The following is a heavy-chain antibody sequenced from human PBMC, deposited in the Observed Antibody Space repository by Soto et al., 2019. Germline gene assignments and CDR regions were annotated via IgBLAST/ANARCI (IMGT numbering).Heavy chain of an antibody. CDR2: IYPGDSNT. V-gene: IGHV5-51*01. CDR1: GYAFTSYW. CDR3: ASDSHCDGGNCPMGGFDM. Sequence: GESLKISCTGSGYAFTSYWIAWVRQMPGKGLEWMGIIYPGDSNTMYSPSFQGQVTISADTALSTTYLQWDTLKPSDTAIYFCASDSHCDGGNCPMGGFDMWGQGAMVTVSS. J-gene: IGHJ3*02. D-gene: IGHD2-15*01.